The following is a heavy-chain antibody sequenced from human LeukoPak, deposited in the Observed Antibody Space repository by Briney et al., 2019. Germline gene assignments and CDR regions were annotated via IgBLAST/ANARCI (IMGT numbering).Heavy chain of an antibody. V-gene: IGHV3-23*01. CDR2: ISGSGHST. CDR1: GFTFSNYA. Sequence: GGSLRLSCAASGFTFSNYAMSWVRQAPEKGLEWVSVISGSGHSTHYADSVKGRVTISRDNSRNTLYLQMNSLRAEDTALYYCARDFSWSLDYWGQGTLVTVSS. J-gene: IGHJ4*02. CDR3: ARDFSWSLDY.